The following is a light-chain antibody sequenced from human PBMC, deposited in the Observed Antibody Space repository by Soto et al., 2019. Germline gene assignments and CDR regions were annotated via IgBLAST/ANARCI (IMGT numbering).Light chain of an antibody. J-gene: IGLJ3*02. CDR3: TSDTSSSTLV. CDR1: SSDVGGYNY. V-gene: IGLV2-14*01. CDR2: DVT. Sequence: QSALTQPASVSWSPGQSITIYCTGTSSDVGGYNYVSWYQQHTGKAPKLMIYDVTNRPAGVSNRFSGSKSVNTASLTISGLQAEDEADYYCTSDTSSSTLVFGGGTKLTVL.